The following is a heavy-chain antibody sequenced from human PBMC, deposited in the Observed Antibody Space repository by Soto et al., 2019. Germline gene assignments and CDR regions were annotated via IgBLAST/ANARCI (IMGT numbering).Heavy chain of an antibody. CDR2: IRSKANSYAT. J-gene: IGHJ4*02. Sequence: LRLSCAASGFTFSDSTMHWVRQASGKGLEWVGRIRSKANSYATGYAASVKGRFTISRDDSKNTAYLQMNSLKTDDTAVYYCSSGITVAGTWGQGTLVTVSS. D-gene: IGHD6-19*01. CDR3: SSGITVAGT. V-gene: IGHV3-73*01. CDR1: GFTFSDST.